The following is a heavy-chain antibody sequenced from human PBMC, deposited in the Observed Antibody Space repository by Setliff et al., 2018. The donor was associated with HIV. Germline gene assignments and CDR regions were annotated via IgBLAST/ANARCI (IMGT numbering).Heavy chain of an antibody. Sequence: GASVKVSCKASGYTFSSHSIHWVRQAPGQGLEWMGRLNPNSGDTNYAQKFQGRVTTTRDTSISTAYMELSRLTSEDTAIYYCATHQGFLGSGIHWFDPWGQGTLVTVSS. D-gene: IGHD3-10*01. V-gene: IGHV1-2*06. CDR1: GYTFSSHS. CDR2: LNPNSGDT. CDR3: ATHQGFLGSGIHWFDP. J-gene: IGHJ5*02.